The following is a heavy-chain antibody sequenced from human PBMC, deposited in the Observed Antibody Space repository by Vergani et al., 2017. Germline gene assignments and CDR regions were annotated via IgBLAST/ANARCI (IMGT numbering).Heavy chain of an antibody. CDR2: INPSGGHT. V-gene: IGHV1-46*03. J-gene: IGHJ4*02. D-gene: IGHD3-9*01. CDR3: TRGYYGILTGYRY. Sequence: QVQVVQSGAEVKKSGASVKVSCKTSGYTFSNYYMHWVRQAPGQGLEWMGIINPSGGHTNHAQKFQGRVTMTRDTSTSTVYMELSSLRSEDTALYYCTRGYYGILTGYRYWGQGTLVTVSA. CDR1: GYTFSNYY.